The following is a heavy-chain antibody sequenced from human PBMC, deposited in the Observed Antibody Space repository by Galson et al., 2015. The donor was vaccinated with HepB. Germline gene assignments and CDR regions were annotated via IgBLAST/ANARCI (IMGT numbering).Heavy chain of an antibody. CDR1: GDSVSSNSAA. D-gene: IGHD6-19*01. CDR2: TYYRSKWYN. Sequence: CAISGDSVSSNSAAWNWIRQSPSRGPEWLGRTYYRSKWYNDYAVSVKSRITINPDTSKNQFSLQLNSVTPEDTAVYYCARGVRGWSRHYFEYWGQGTLVTVSS. CDR3: ARGVRGWSRHYFEY. V-gene: IGHV6-1*01. J-gene: IGHJ4*02.